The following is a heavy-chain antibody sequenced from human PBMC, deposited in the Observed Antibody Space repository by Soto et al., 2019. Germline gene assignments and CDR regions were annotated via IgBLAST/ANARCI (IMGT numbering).Heavy chain of an antibody. CDR2: IWYDGSNK. CDR1: GFTFSSYG. Sequence: GGSLRLSCAASGFTFSSYGMHWVRQAPGKGLEWVAVIWYDGSNKYYADSVKGRFTISRDNSKNTLYLQMNSLRAEDTAVYYCARGIAVDPNLGFDYWGQGTLVTVSS. J-gene: IGHJ4*02. CDR3: ARGIAVDPNLGFDY. V-gene: IGHV3-33*01. D-gene: IGHD6-19*01.